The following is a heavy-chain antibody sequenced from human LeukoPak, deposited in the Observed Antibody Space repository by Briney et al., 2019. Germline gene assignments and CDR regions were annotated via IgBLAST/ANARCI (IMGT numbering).Heavy chain of an antibody. CDR3: TRDRVYYDSSGYFDY. Sequence: GGSLRLSCTASGFTFGDYAMSWFRQAPGKGLGWVGFIRSKAYGGTTEYAASVKGRFTISRDDSKSIAYLQMNSLKTEDTAVYYCTRDRVYYDSSGYFDYWGQGTLVTVSS. CDR1: GFTFGDYA. D-gene: IGHD3-22*01. V-gene: IGHV3-49*03. J-gene: IGHJ4*02. CDR2: IRSKAYGGTT.